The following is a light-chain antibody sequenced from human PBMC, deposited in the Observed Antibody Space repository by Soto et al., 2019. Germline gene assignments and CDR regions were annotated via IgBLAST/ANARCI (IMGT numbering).Light chain of an antibody. J-gene: IGKJ4*01. CDR1: QSVSSN. V-gene: IGKV3-15*01. Sequence: EIVMTQSPATLSVSPGERATLSCRASQSVSSNLAWYQQKPGQAPRLLIYGASTRATGIPARFSGSGSATEFSLTISSLQSEDFFVYYCQQYNNWPPLSFGGGTKVEIK. CDR2: GAS. CDR3: QQYNNWPPLS.